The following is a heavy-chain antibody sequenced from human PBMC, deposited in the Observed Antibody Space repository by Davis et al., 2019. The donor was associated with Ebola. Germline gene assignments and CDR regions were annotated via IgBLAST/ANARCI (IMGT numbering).Heavy chain of an antibody. Sequence: GGSLRLSCAASGFTLSKAWMTWVRQAPGEGLEWVSGINWNGGSTGYADSVKGRFTISRDNAKNSLYLRLNSLRAEDTALYHCARVNAVTGYSRFDSWGQGTLVTVSS. V-gene: IGHV3-20*01. J-gene: IGHJ5*01. CDR1: GFTLSKAW. CDR2: INWNGGST. D-gene: IGHD3-9*01. CDR3: ARVNAVTGYSRFDS.